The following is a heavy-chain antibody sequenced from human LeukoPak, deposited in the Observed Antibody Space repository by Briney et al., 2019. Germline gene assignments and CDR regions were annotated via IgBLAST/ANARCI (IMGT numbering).Heavy chain of an antibody. CDR1: GDSISSSRFY. D-gene: IGHD1-26*01. V-gene: IGHV4-39*01. Sequence: SETLSLTCTVSGDSISSSRFYWAWIRQPPGKGLEWIGSILYTGRTFYTPSLKSRVTISVDTSKNQFSLRLDSVTASDTAVYYCARRDVGATIDYWGQGTLVTVSS. CDR3: ARRDVGATIDY. J-gene: IGHJ4*02. CDR2: ILYTGRT.